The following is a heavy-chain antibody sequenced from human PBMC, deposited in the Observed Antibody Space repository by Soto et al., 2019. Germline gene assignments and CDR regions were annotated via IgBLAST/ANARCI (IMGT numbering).Heavy chain of an antibody. Sequence: GASVKVSCKASGGTFSSYAISWVRQAPGQGLEWMGGIIPIFGTADYAQKFQGRVTITADESTSTAYMELSSLRSEDTAVYYCARGRRSGSYSGYWGQGTLVTVSS. V-gene: IGHV1-69*13. D-gene: IGHD3-10*01. CDR1: GGTFSSYA. CDR2: IIPIFGTA. J-gene: IGHJ4*02. CDR3: ARGRRSGSYSGY.